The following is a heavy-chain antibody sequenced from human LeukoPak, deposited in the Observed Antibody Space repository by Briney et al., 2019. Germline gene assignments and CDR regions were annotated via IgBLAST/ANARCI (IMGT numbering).Heavy chain of an antibody. Sequence: SVKVSCKASGGTFSSYAISWVRQAPGQGLEWMGGIIPILGIANYAQKFQGGVTITADKSTSTAYMELRSLRSEDTAVYYCARDPEAYCGGDCYSNSDAFDIWGQGTMVTVSS. CDR1: GGTFSSYA. CDR2: IIPILGIA. J-gene: IGHJ3*02. CDR3: ARDPEAYCGGDCYSNSDAFDI. D-gene: IGHD2-21*02. V-gene: IGHV1-69*10.